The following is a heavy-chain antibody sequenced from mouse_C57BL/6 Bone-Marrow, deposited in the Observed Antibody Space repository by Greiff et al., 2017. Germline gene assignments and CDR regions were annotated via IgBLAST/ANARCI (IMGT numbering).Heavy chain of an antibody. D-gene: IGHD1-1*01. CDR3: TTDYSGSPYFDY. Sequence: EVQLQQSGAELVRPGASVKLSCTASGFNIKDDYMHWVKQRPEQGLEWIGWIDPENGDTEYASKFQGKATITAETSSNTAYLQLSSLTSEDTAVYYCTTDYSGSPYFDYWGQGTTLTVSS. V-gene: IGHV14-4*01. CDR2: IDPENGDT. J-gene: IGHJ2*01. CDR1: GFNIKDDY.